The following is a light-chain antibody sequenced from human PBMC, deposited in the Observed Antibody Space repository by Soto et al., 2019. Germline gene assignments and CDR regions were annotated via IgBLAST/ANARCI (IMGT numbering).Light chain of an antibody. CDR2: AAS. CDR1: QNIRND. J-gene: IGKJ1*01. Sequence: AIQMTQSPSSLSASVGDRVTITCRASQNIRNDLGWYQQKPGKAQKLLIYAASNLESGVPSRFSGSGGSGTDFTLTISSLQPEDFATYYCLQDYNYPRTFGQGTKVEIK. V-gene: IGKV1-6*01. CDR3: LQDYNYPRT.